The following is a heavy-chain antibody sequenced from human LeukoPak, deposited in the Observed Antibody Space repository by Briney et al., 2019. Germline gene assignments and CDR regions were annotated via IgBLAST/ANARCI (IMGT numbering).Heavy chain of an antibody. J-gene: IGHJ3*02. CDR2: IYYSGST. Sequence: PSETLSLTCAVSGGSISSGGYPWRWIRQPPGKGLEWIGYIYYSGSTYYNPSLKSRVTISVDTSKNQFSLKLSSVTAADTAVYYCARGYRNYDILTSNAFDIWGQGTMVTVSS. D-gene: IGHD3-9*01. CDR1: GGSISSGGYP. V-gene: IGHV4-30-4*07. CDR3: ARGYRNYDILTSNAFDI.